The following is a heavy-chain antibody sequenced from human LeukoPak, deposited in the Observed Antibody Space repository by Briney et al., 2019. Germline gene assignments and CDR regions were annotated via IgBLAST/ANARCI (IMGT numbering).Heavy chain of an antibody. J-gene: IGHJ5*02. CDR3: ARHSRSDWFDP. Sequence: SETLSLTCTVSGGSIITYYWSWIRQPPGKGLEWIGYIYYSGSTNYNPSLKSRVTISVDTSKNQFSLKLSSVTAADTAVYYCARHSRSDWFDPWGQGTLVTVSS. V-gene: IGHV4-59*08. CDR2: IYYSGST. CDR1: GGSIITYY.